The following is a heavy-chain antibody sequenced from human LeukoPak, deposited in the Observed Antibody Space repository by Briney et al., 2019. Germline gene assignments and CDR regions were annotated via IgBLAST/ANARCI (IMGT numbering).Heavy chain of an antibody. J-gene: IGHJ4*02. Sequence: ASVKVSCKASGYTFTGYYMHWVRQAPGQGLEWMGWVNPNSGGTNYAQKFQGRVTMTRDTSISTAYMELSRLRSDDTAVYYCARAGKVLDIVVVPVDYWGRGTLVTVSS. V-gene: IGHV1-2*02. CDR2: VNPNSGGT. CDR3: ARAGKVLDIVVVPVDY. D-gene: IGHD2-2*01. CDR1: GYTFTGYY.